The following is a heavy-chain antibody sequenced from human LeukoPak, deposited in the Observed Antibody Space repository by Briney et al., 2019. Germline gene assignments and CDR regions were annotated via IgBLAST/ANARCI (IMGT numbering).Heavy chain of an antibody. CDR3: ARGGRPDY. CDR1: GFTFSSSW. Sequence: GGSLRLSCATSGFTFSSSWMSWVRQAPGKGLECVANIKEDGREKYYMDSVKGRFTISRDNAKNSLYLQMSSLRAEDTAVYYCARGGRPDYWGQGTLVTVSS. V-gene: IGHV3-7*01. D-gene: IGHD3-10*01. J-gene: IGHJ4*02. CDR2: IKEDGREK.